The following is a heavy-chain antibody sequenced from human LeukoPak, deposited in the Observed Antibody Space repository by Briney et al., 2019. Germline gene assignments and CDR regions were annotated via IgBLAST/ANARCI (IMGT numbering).Heavy chain of an antibody. D-gene: IGHD2-15*01. CDR1: GFTFSSYA. CDR2: ISGSGGST. V-gene: IGHV3-23*01. CDR3: AKVPRYCSGGSCQTQYFDY. J-gene: IGHJ4*02. Sequence: QPGGSLRLSCAASGFTFSSYAMSWVRQAPGKGLEWVSAISGSGGSTYYADSVKGRFTISRDNSKNTLYLQTNSLRAEDTAVYYCAKVPRYCSGGSCQTQYFDYWGQGTLVTVSS.